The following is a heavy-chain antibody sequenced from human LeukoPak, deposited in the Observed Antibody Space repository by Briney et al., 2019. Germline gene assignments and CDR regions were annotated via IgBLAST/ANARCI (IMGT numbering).Heavy chain of an antibody. D-gene: IGHD5-12*01. V-gene: IGHV4-39*01. J-gene: IGHJ5*02. CDR3: ARRGGYRWFDP. CDR2: IYYSGST. CDR1: GGSISSSSYH. Sequence: SETLSLTCSVSGGSISSSSYHWGWIRQPPGKGLEWIGSIYYSGSTYYNPSLKSRVTISVDTSKKQFSLKLSSVTVADTAVYYCARRGGYRWFDPWGQGTLVTVSS.